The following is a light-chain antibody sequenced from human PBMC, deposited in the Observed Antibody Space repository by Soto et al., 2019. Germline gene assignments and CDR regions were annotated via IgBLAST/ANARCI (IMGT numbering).Light chain of an antibody. CDR3: QQYGTTPLT. V-gene: IGKV3-20*01. CDR1: QSVKNNY. CDR2: DAS. J-gene: IGKJ4*01. Sequence: EIVLTQSPGTLSLSPGERATLSCRASQSVKNNYLAWYQHKPGQAPRFLMYDASFRATGIPDRFTGSGSGTDFTLTISRLEPEDFAVYYCQQYGTTPLTFGGGTKVEIK.